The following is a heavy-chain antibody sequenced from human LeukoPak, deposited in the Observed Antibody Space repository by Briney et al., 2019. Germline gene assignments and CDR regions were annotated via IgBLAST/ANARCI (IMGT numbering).Heavy chain of an antibody. CDR2: INHSGST. CDR3: ASASSGYYRYYFDY. Sequence: SETLSLTYAGYGGSFSGYYWSWIRQPPGKGLEWIGEINHSGSTNYNPSLKSRVTISVDTSKNQFSLKLSSVTAADTAVYYCASASSGYYRYYFDYWGQGTLVTVSS. V-gene: IGHV4-34*01. CDR1: GGSFSGYY. J-gene: IGHJ4*02. D-gene: IGHD3-22*01.